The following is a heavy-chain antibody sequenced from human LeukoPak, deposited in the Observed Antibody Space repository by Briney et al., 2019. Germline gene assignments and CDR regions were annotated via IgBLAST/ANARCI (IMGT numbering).Heavy chain of an antibody. CDR2: INPSGGST. V-gene: IGHV1-46*01. CDR1: GYTFTSYY. CDR3: ARGCTAMGHYYYYYYMDV. J-gene: IGHJ6*03. D-gene: IGHD5-18*01. Sequence: ASVKVSCKASGYTFTSYYMHWVRQAPGQGLEWMGIINPSGGSTSYAQKFQGRVTMTRDTSTSTVYMELSSLRSEDTAVYYCARGCTAMGHYYYYYYMDVWGKGTTVTVSS.